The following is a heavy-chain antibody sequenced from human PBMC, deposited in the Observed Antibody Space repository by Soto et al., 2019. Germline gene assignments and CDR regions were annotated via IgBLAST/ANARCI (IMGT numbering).Heavy chain of an antibody. J-gene: IGHJ4*02. CDR3: ARAETVVTPRSPFDY. CDR1: GFTFSSYG. D-gene: IGHD2-21*02. Sequence: QVQLVESGGGVVQPGRSLRLSCAASGFTFSSYGMHWVRQAPGKGLEWVAVIWYDGSNKYYADSVKGRFTISRDNSKNTLYVQMNSLRAEDTAVYYCARAETVVTPRSPFDYWGQGTLVTVSS. V-gene: IGHV3-33*01. CDR2: IWYDGSNK.